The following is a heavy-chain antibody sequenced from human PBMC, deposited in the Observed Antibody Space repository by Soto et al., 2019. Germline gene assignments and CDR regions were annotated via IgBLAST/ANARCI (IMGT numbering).Heavy chain of an antibody. CDR3: ARDPTPDSYYYMDV. D-gene: IGHD2-21*01. CDR2: IWYDGSNK. J-gene: IGHJ6*03. Sequence: GGSLRLSCAASGFTFSSYGMHWVRQAPGKGLEWVAVIWYDGSNKYYADSGKGRFTISRDNSKNTLYLQVNSLRAEDTAVYYCARDPTPDSYYYMDVWGKGTTVTVSS. V-gene: IGHV3-33*01. CDR1: GFTFSSYG.